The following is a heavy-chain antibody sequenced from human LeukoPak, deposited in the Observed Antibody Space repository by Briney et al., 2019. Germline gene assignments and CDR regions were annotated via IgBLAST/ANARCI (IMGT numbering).Heavy chain of an antibody. CDR1: GGSISNYY. Sequence: SETLSLTCTVSGGSISNYYWSWIRQPPGKGLEWIGYIYYSGSTNYNPSLKSRVTISVDTSKNQFSLKLSSVTAADTAVYYCARGDAYYYDSSGYPPIYYFDYWGQGTLVTVSS. CDR2: IYYSGST. V-gene: IGHV4-59*01. J-gene: IGHJ4*02. CDR3: ARGDAYYYDSSGYPPIYYFDY. D-gene: IGHD3-22*01.